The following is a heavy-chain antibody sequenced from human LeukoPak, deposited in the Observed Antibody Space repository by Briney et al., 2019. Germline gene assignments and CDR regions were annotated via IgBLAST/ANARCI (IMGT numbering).Heavy chain of an antibody. CDR1: GYTFISYY. CDR2: INPNGGGST. V-gene: IGHV1-46*01. D-gene: IGHD3-3*01. Sequence: GASVKVSCKASGYTFISYYMHWVRQAPGQGLEWMGIINPNGGGSTSYAQKFQGRVTMTRDTSTSTVYMELSSLRSEDTAVYYCASSITIFGVVITRGLDYWGQGTLVTVSS. J-gene: IGHJ4*02. CDR3: ASSITIFGVVITRGLDY.